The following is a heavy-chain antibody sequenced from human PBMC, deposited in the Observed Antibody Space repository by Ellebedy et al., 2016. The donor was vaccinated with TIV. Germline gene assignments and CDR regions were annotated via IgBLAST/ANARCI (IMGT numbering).Heavy chain of an antibody. V-gene: IGHV3-23*01. CDR3: AKDRTSGDGYWVFDN. D-gene: IGHD5-18*01. Sequence: GESLKISCAASGFTFSNAWYHWVRQAPGKGLEWVSGIVGSGSQKYADSVKGRFTISRDNSKRTVDLQMNSLRAEDTAVYFCAKDRTSGDGYWVFDNWGQGTLVSVSS. CDR2: IVGSGS. CDR1: GFTFSNAW. J-gene: IGHJ4*02.